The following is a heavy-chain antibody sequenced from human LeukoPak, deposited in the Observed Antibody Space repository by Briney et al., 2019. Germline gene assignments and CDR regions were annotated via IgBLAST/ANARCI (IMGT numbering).Heavy chain of an antibody. CDR3: AKDLRGDSSGWYPWFAFDI. J-gene: IGHJ3*02. CDR1: GFTFSSYG. D-gene: IGHD6-19*01. CDR2: ISGSGGST. V-gene: IGHV3-23*01. Sequence: PGGSLRLSCAASGFTFSSYGMSWVRQAPGKGLEWVSAISGSGGSTYYADSVKGRFTISRDNSKNTLYPQMNSLRAEDTAVYYCAKDLRGDSSGWYPWFAFDIWGQGTMVTVSS.